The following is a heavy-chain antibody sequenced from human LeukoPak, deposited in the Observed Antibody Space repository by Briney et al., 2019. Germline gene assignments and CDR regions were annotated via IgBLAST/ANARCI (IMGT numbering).Heavy chain of an antibody. J-gene: IGHJ4*02. V-gene: IGHV3-48*03. CDR1: GFTFSSYE. D-gene: IGHD3-10*01. CDR3: ARGGRGVPFDY. CDR2: ISSGGSII. Sequence: GGSLRLSCAASGFTFSSYEMTWVRQAPGKGLEWVSYISSGGSIIFYAGSVKGRFTISRDNAKNSLYLQMNSLRAEDTAVYYCARGGRGVPFDYWGQGTLVTVSS.